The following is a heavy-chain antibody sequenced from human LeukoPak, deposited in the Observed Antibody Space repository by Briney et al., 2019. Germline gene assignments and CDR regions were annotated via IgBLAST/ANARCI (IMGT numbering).Heavy chain of an antibody. D-gene: IGHD3-22*01. CDR2: ISSSASTI. CDR3: ANAANWGYYYDSSGSGDPFDY. V-gene: IGHV3-48*03. CDR1: RFSFSTYE. J-gene: IGHJ4*02. Sequence: PGGSLRLSCAASRFSFSTYEMNWVRQAPGKGLELVSYISSSASTIYYADSVKGRFTISRDNSKNTLYLQMNSLRAEDTAVYYCANAANWGYYYDSSGSGDPFDYWGQGTLVTVSS.